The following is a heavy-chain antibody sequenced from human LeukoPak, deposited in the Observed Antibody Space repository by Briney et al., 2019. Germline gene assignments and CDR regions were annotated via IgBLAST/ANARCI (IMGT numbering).Heavy chain of an antibody. CDR3: ARVGDEVAYTRGYLDH. CDR2: IYMGGNT. CDR1: GFTVSSHD. Sequence: PGGSLRLSCAASGFTVSSHDMSWVRQAPGKGLEWVSVIYMGGNTYYADSVKGRFTISRHTSKNTLYLQMNSLRAEDTAVYYCARVGDEVAYTRGYLDHWGQGTLVTVSS. V-gene: IGHV3-53*04. J-gene: IGHJ4*02. D-gene: IGHD3-16*01.